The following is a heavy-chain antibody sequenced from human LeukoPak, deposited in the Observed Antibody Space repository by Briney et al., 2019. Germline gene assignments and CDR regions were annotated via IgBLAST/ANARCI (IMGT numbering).Heavy chain of an antibody. J-gene: IGHJ6*02. CDR1: GFAFSDSW. Sequence: GGSLRLSCAASGFAFSDSWMSWVRQAPGKGLEWVANMNQDGSEKDYVDSVKGRFTISRDNARNSLYLQMGSLRAEDTAVYYCATYTHWVAGDVWGQGTTVTVSS. D-gene: IGHD3-16*01. CDR3: ATYTHWVAGDV. V-gene: IGHV3-7*01. CDR2: MNQDGSEK.